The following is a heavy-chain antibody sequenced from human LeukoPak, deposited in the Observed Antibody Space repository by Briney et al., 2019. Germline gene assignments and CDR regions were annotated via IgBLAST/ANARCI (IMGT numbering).Heavy chain of an antibody. Sequence: GGSLRLSCTVSGFTFSTYWMSWVRQAPGKGLEWVANIKQDGSENYYVDSVRGRFTISRDNAKSSLFLQMNSLIAEDTAVYYCARDLVDIVATGFDYWGQGTLVTVSS. CDR2: IKQDGSEN. CDR3: ARDLVDIVATGFDY. D-gene: IGHD5-12*01. CDR1: GFTFSTYW. V-gene: IGHV3-7*01. J-gene: IGHJ4*02.